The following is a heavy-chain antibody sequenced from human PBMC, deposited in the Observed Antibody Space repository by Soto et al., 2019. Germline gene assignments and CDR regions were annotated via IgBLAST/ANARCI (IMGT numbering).Heavy chain of an antibody. CDR2: ISSSSSYT. CDR3: ARYDIVVVPAAFQWALSWEYYGMDV. Sequence: KPGGSLRLSCAASGFTFSDYYMSWIRQAPGKGLEWVSYISSSSSYTNYADSVTGRFTISRDNAKNSLYLQMNSLRAEDTAVYYCARYDIVVVPAAFQWALSWEYYGMDVWGQGTTVTVSS. D-gene: IGHD2-2*01. V-gene: IGHV3-11*06. CDR1: GFTFSDYY. J-gene: IGHJ6*02.